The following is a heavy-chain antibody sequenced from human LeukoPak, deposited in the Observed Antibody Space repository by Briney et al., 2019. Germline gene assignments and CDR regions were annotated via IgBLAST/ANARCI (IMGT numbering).Heavy chain of an antibody. CDR2: IIPIFGTA. CDR3: ARVKFGLSPLYYFDY. CDR1: GGTFSSYA. V-gene: IGHV1-69*06. D-gene: IGHD3-10*01. Sequence: SVKVSCKASGGTFSSYAISWVRQAPGQGLEWMGGIIPIFGTANYAQKFQGRVTITADKSTSTAYMELSRLRSDDTAVYYCARVKFGLSPLYYFDYWGRGTLVTVSS. J-gene: IGHJ4*02.